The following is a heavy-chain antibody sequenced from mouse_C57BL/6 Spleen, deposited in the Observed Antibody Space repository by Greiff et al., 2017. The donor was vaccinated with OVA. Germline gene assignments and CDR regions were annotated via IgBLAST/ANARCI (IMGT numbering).Heavy chain of an antibody. D-gene: IGHD2-3*01. CDR2: INPNNGGT. Sequence: VQLQQSGPELVKPGASVKISCKASGYTFTDYYMNWVKQSHGKSLEWIGDINPNNGGTSYNQKFKGKATLTVDKSSSTAYMELRSLTSEDSAVYYCARGGYYSYYYAMDYWGQGSSVTVSS. CDR1: GYTFTDYY. V-gene: IGHV1-26*01. J-gene: IGHJ4*01. CDR3: ARGGYYSYYYAMDY.